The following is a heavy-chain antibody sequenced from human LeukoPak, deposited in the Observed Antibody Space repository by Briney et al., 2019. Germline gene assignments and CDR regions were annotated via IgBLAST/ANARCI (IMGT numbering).Heavy chain of an antibody. Sequence: PGGSLRLSCSMSGFTLSHYAMSWVRQAPGKGLEWVSTIGGGGGSTDYTDSVKGRFTISRDNSKNTLYLQMNSLGAEDTAVYYCARGYCSGGSCYFDYWGQGTLVTVSS. CDR2: IGGGGGST. CDR3: ARGYCSGGSCYFDY. J-gene: IGHJ4*02. CDR1: GFTLSHYA. D-gene: IGHD2-15*01. V-gene: IGHV3-23*01.